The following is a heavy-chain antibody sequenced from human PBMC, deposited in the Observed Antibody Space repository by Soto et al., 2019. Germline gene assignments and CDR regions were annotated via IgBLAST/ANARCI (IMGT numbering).Heavy chain of an antibody. CDR2: ISAYNGNT. J-gene: IGHJ6*03. CDR3: ARVLTGTTRYYYYYMDV. Sequence: ASVKVSCKASGYTFTSYGISWVRQAPGQGLEWMGWISAYNGNTNYAQKLQGRVTMTTDTSTSTAYMELRSLRSDDTAVYYCARVLTGTTRYYYYYMDVWGIGTTVTVSS. D-gene: IGHD1-7*01. V-gene: IGHV1-18*01. CDR1: GYTFTSYG.